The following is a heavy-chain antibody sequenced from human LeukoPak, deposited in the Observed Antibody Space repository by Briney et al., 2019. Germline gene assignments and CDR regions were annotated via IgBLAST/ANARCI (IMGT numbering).Heavy chain of an antibody. CDR2: ISTFNGNA. J-gene: IGHJ5*02. CDR3: ARLTGYSTGWFNL. V-gene: IGHV1-18*01. D-gene: IGHD2-8*02. CDR1: GYSFRDHG. Sequence: ASVTVSCKVSGYSFRDHGITWVRQAPGQGLEWLGWISTFNGNAHYAQTVQDRIIMTTDTSTSSVFMELRSLRVDDTATYFCARLTGYSTGWFNLWGQGTLVIVSS.